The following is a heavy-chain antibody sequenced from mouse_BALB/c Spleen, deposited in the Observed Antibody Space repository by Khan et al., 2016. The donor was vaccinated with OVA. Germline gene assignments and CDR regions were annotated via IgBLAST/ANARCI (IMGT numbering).Heavy chain of an antibody. CDR3: ARGNYYGYAMDY. D-gene: IGHD1-1*01. CDR1: GYSITSNYA. V-gene: IGHV3-2*02. CDR2: ISYSGST. J-gene: IGHJ4*01. Sequence: EVQLQESGPGLVKPFQSLSLTCTVTGYSITSNYAWNWIRQFPGNKLEWVGYISYSGSTSYHPSLKSRISITRDTSKNQFFLQLNSVTTEDTATYYCARGNYYGYAMDYWGQGTSVTVSS.